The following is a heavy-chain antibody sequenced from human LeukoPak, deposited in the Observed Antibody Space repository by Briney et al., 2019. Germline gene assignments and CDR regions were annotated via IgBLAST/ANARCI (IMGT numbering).Heavy chain of an antibody. V-gene: IGHV4-61*02. CDR3: ARDGYSYGYQY. CDR1: GGSISSGGYY. J-gene: IGHJ4*02. CDR2: IYTSGST. D-gene: IGHD5-18*01. Sequence: SQTLSLTCAVSGGSISSGGYYWSWIRQPAGKGLEWIGRIYTSGSTNYNPSLKSRVTMSVDTSKNQFSLKLSSVTAADTAVYYCARDGYSYGYQYWGQGTLVTVSS.